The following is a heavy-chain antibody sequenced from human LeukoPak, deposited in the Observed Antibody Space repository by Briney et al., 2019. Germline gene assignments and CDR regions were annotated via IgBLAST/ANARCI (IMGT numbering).Heavy chain of an antibody. CDR1: GGSISSYY. CDR2: IYYSGST. J-gene: IGHJ5*02. Sequence: PSETLSLTCTVSGGSISSYYWSWIRQPPGKGLEWIGYIYYSGSTNYNPSLKSRVTISVDTSKNQFSLKLSSVTAADTAVYYCARESYYYGSGSSRNWFDPWGQGTLVTVSS. D-gene: IGHD3-10*01. V-gene: IGHV4-59*12. CDR3: ARESYYYGSGSSRNWFDP.